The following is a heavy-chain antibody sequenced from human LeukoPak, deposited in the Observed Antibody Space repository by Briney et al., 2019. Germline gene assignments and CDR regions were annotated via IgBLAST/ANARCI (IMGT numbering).Heavy chain of an antibody. D-gene: IGHD3-10*01. Sequence: GGSLRLSCAASGFTFSSYAMHWVRQAPGKGLEWVAVISYDGSNKYYADSVKGRFTISRDNSKNTLYLQMNSLRAEDTAAYYCARGPLWFGELLFRIDYWGQGTLVTVSS. CDR1: GFTFSSYA. V-gene: IGHV3-30*01. CDR2: ISYDGSNK. J-gene: IGHJ4*02. CDR3: ARGPLWFGELLFRIDY.